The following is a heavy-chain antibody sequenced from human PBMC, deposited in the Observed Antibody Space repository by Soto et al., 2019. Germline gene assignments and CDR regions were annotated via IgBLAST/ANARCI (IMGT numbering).Heavy chain of an antibody. Sequence: QVQLVQSGAEVKKPGSSVKVSCKASGDTFSTYTITWMRQAPGQGLEWMGGIIPRSATSKYAQKFQGRVTITADASTSTVSRELRTLRPEDTAVYYCAREGLVLVPPTVNSNYYVAAMDVWGQGTTVTVSS. CDR3: AREGLVLVPPTVNSNYYVAAMDV. J-gene: IGHJ6*02. V-gene: IGHV1-69*12. CDR1: GDTFSTYT. D-gene: IGHD1-7*01. CDR2: IIPRSATS.